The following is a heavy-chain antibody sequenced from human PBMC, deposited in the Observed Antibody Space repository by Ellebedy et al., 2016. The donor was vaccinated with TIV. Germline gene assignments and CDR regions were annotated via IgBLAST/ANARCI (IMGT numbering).Heavy chain of an antibody. CDR3: AGQYDSGGWGSAFDI. CDR1: GYTFTSYA. CDR2: INPSGGST. Sequence: GESLKISCKASGYTFTSYAMHWVRQAPGQGLEWMGIINPSGGSTSYAQKLQGRVTMTRDTSTSTAYMELSSLRSEDTAVYYCAGQYDSGGWGSAFDIWGQGTMVTVSS. J-gene: IGHJ3*02. D-gene: IGHD1-26*01. V-gene: IGHV1-46*04.